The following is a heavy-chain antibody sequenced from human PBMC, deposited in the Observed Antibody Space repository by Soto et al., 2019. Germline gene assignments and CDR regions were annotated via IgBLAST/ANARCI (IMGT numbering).Heavy chain of an antibody. CDR2: IPYDGSNK. CDR3: AKVPRGYSSSWPFDY. D-gene: IGHD6-13*01. J-gene: IGHJ4*02. CDR1: GFTFSSYG. Sequence: GGSLRLSCAASGFTFSSYGMHWVRQAPGKGLEWVAVIPYDGSNKYYADSVKGRFTISRDNSKNTLYLQMNSLRAEDTAVYYCAKVPRGYSSSWPFDYWGQGTLVTVSS. V-gene: IGHV3-30*18.